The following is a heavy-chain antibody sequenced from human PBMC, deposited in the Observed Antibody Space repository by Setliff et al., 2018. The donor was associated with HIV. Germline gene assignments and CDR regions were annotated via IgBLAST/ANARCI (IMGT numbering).Heavy chain of an antibody. CDR3: ARDPPSSGWYRADY. CDR1: GYSFNRNA. Sequence: ASVKVSCKASGYSFNRNAIHWVRQAPGQRLEWMGWISAYNGNTDYAQKLQGRVTLTTDTSTSTAYMELRSLRSDDTAVYYCARDPPSSGWYRADYWGQGTLVTVSS. J-gene: IGHJ4*02. D-gene: IGHD6-19*01. CDR2: ISAYNGNT. V-gene: IGHV1-18*01.